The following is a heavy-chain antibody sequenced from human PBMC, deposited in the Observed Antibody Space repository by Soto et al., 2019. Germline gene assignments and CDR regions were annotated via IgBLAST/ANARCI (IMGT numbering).Heavy chain of an antibody. D-gene: IGHD6-19*01. CDR3: ARAAIAVAGTKHYCYYCGMDV. Sequence: GESLKISCKGSGYSYTSYWIGWVRQMPGKGLEWMGIIYPGDSDTRYSPSFQGQVTISADKSISTAYLQWSSLKASDTAMYYCARAAIAVAGTKHYCYYCGMDVWGQGTTVTVSS. J-gene: IGHJ6*02. CDR1: GYSYTSYW. V-gene: IGHV5-51*01. CDR2: IYPGDSDT.